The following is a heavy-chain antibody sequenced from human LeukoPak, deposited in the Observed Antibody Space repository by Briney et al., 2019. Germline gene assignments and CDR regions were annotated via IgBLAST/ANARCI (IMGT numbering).Heavy chain of an antibody. V-gene: IGHV3-23*01. Sequence: GGSLRLSCAASGFAFSASAMTWVRQAPGKGLEWVSAISGSGGSTYYADSVKGRFTISRDNSKNTLYLQMNSLRAEDTAVYYCARKSLVGATTFYYYYMDVWGKGTTVTVSS. CDR1: GFAFSASA. J-gene: IGHJ6*03. CDR3: ARKSLVGATTFYYYYMDV. CDR2: ISGSGGST. D-gene: IGHD1-26*01.